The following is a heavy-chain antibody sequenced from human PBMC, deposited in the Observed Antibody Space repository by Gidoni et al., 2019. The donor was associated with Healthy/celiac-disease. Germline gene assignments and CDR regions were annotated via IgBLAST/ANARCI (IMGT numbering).Heavy chain of an antibody. D-gene: IGHD6-13*01. CDR2: IKSKTDGGTT. Sequence: EVQLVESGGGLVKPGGSLRLSCAASGFTFSNAWMRWVRQAPGKGLEWVGRIKSKTDGGTTDYAAPVKGRFTISRDDSKNTLYLQMNSLKTEDTAVYYCTTGFFRQQLVRWSDYYYYGMDVWGQGTTVTVSS. V-gene: IGHV3-15*01. J-gene: IGHJ6*02. CDR1: GFTFSNAW. CDR3: TTGFFRQQLVRWSDYYYYGMDV.